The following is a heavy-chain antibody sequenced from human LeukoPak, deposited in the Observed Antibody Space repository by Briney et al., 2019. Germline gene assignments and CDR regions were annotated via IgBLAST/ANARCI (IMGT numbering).Heavy chain of an antibody. CDR3: ARTSTIVVFFDY. CDR2: ISSGGGST. Sequence: GGSLRLSCAASGFTFSSYAMSWVRQAPGEGLEWVSVISSGGGSTYYADSVKGRFTISRDNSKNTLYVQMNSLRAEDTAVYYCARTSTIVVFFDYWGQGTLVTVSS. D-gene: IGHD1-26*01. J-gene: IGHJ4*02. CDR1: GFTFSSYA. V-gene: IGHV3-23*01.